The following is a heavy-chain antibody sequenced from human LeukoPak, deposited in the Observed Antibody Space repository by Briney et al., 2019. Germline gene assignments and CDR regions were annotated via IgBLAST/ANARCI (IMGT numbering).Heavy chain of an antibody. CDR2: ISGYQGST. V-gene: IGHV1-18*01. D-gene: IGHD5-24*01. CDR3: ARSDLGTITAGPFSY. J-gene: IGHJ4*02. Sequence: GASVKVFCKSSGYTFTNYGITWVRQAPGQGLEWMGWISGYQGSTKYAQNIQGRVTMTIDTSTSTAYMDLRSLRSDDTAIYFCARSDLGTITAGPFSYWGQGTLVAVSS. CDR1: GYTFTNYG.